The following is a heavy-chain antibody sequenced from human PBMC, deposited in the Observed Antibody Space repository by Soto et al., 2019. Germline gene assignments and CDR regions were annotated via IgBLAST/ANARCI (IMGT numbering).Heavy chain of an antibody. J-gene: IGHJ3*01. CDR3: AKDSISYNGIYDAFDV. D-gene: IGHD3-3*02. CDR1: GFTFSNYS. CDR2: IGGGDDI. Sequence: GGSLRLSCEASGFTFSNYSMAWVRQTPGEGPEWVSTIGGGDDIFYAESVQGRFIISRDDSRSTMYLQMDNLRVEDTAIYFCAKDSISYNGIYDAFDVWGQGTVVTVSS. V-gene: IGHV3-23*01.